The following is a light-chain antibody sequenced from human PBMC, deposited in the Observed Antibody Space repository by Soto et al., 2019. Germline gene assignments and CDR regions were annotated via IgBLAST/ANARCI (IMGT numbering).Light chain of an antibody. Sequence: AIRMTQSPPSLSASTGDRVTITCRASQGISSYLAWYQKKPGKAPKLLIYAASTLQSGVPSRFSGSGSGTDFTLTISCLQSEDFATYYCQQYYSYLITFGPGTKVDIK. J-gene: IGKJ3*01. CDR1: QGISSY. CDR2: AAS. CDR3: QQYYSYLIT. V-gene: IGKV1-8*01.